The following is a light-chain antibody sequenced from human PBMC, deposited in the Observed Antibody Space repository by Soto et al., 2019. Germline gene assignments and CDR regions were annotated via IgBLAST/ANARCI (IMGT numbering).Light chain of an antibody. J-gene: IGLJ7*01. CDR3: ATWDDSLNGWI. CDR2: NTN. Sequence: QTVVTQEPALSVSPGGTVTLTCGLTSGSVSTTYYTSWYQQTPGQAPRTLINNTNTRLSGVPDRFSGSILGNKAALTITGAQADDDSDYYCATWDDSLNGWIFGGGTQLTVL. V-gene: IGLV8-61*01. CDR1: SGSVSTTYY.